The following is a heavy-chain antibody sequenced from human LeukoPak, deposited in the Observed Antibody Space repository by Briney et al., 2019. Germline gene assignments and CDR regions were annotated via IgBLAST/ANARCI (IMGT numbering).Heavy chain of an antibody. Sequence: PGGSLRLSCAASGFIFSIYSMNWVRQAPGKGLEWVSSISSSTSYIYYADSVKGRFTISRDNAKNSLYLQMNSLRAEDTAVYYCARDRIAAAGDAVDIWGQGTMVTVSS. CDR3: ARDRIAAAGDAVDI. D-gene: IGHD6-13*01. CDR2: ISSSTSYI. CDR1: GFIFSIYS. V-gene: IGHV3-21*01. J-gene: IGHJ3*02.